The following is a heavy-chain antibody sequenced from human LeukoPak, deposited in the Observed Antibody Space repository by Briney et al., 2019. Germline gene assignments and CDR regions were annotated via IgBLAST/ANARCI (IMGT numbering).Heavy chain of an antibody. CDR1: DPSITSTYY. V-gene: IGHV4-38-2*02. Sequence: SETLPLTCTVSDPSITSTYYWAWFRQPPGKDLEWIATVFRLQTVRTFNNPSLEPRVTMSLDPSQNQFSLNLTSVTAADTALYFCARVLHAPYLIDSWGQGTLVTVSS. D-gene: IGHD2-8*01. CDR2: VFRLQTVRT. CDR3: ARVLHAPYLIDS. J-gene: IGHJ5*01.